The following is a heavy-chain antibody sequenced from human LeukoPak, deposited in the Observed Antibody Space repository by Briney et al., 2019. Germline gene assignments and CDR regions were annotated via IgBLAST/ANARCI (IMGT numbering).Heavy chain of an antibody. CDR2: MHTSGNT. CDR3: ARRAGYSSPRGYYYGMDV. CDR1: GGSISSYY. J-gene: IGHJ6*02. V-gene: IGHV4-4*07. Sequence: PSETLSLTCNVSGGSISSYYWTWIRQPAGKGLEWIGRMHTSGNTNYSPSLKSRITMSVDTSKNQFSLKLSSVTAADTAVYYCARRAGYSSPRGYYYGMDVWGQGTTVTVSS. D-gene: IGHD6-13*01.